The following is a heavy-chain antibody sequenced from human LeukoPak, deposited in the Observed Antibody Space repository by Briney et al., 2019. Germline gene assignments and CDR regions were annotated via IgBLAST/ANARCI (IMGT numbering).Heavy chain of an antibody. J-gene: IGHJ4*02. D-gene: IGHD5-18*01. CDR1: GGSISSYY. CDR2: IYYSENT. Sequence: PSETLSLTCTVSGGSISSYYWSWIRQPPGKGLEWIGYIYYSENTNYNPSLKSRVTISVDTSKNQFSLKLSSVTAADTAVYYCARSHKAMAGEGLFDYWGQGTLVTVPS. CDR3: ARSHKAMAGEGLFDY. V-gene: IGHV4-59*01.